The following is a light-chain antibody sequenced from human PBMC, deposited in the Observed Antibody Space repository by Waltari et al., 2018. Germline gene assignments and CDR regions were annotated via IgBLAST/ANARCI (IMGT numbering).Light chain of an antibody. CDR3: AAWDDSLDGSWV. Sequence: QSVLTQPPSASGTPGQRVTISCSGSSSNIGSNAVNWYQQLPGTPPKLLIYSNNKRPSGVPDRFSGSKSGTSASLAISGLLSQDEADYYCAAWDDSLDGSWVFGGGTKLTVL. J-gene: IGLJ3*02. CDR1: SSNIGSNA. V-gene: IGLV1-44*01. CDR2: SNN.